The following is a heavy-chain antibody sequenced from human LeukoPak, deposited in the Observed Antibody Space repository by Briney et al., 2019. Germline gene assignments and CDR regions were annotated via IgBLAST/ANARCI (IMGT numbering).Heavy chain of an antibody. CDR2: INWNGGST. J-gene: IGHJ4*02. CDR1: GFTFEDYD. D-gene: IGHD3-9*01. CDR3: AREKNPFDWLSLDLDY. Sequence: RSGGSLRLSCAASGFTFEDYDMSWVRQAPGQGLEWVSGINWNGGSTGYADSVKGRFTISRDNAKNSLYLQMNSLRAEDTALYYCAREKNPFDWLSLDLDYWGQGTLVTVSS. V-gene: IGHV3-20*04.